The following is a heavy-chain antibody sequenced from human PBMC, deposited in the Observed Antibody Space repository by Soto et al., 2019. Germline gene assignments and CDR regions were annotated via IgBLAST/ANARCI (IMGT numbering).Heavy chain of an antibody. CDR2: IYWDEDK. D-gene: IGHD2-15*01. Sequence: QITLKESGPTLVKPTQTLTLTCTFSGFSFISSGVGVGWIRQPPGRALEWLALIYWDEDKRYSPSLKGRLTITKDTSTKEVVLTMTNVDPEDTGTYYCAHKGGRGAGMDVWGQGTTVTVS. CDR3: AHKGGRGAGMDV. CDR1: GFSFISSGVG. J-gene: IGHJ6*02. V-gene: IGHV2-5*02.